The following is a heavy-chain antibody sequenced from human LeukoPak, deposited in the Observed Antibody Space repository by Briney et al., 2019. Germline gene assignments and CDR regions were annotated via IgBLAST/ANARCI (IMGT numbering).Heavy chain of an antibody. CDR2: ISGSGGST. CDR3: ARAPTATKGYFDY. J-gene: IGHJ4*02. D-gene: IGHD5-24*01. CDR1: GFTFSSYA. V-gene: IGHV3-23*01. Sequence: GGSLRLSCAASGFTFSSYAMSWVRQAPGKGLEWVSAISGSGGSTYYADSVKGRFTISRDNAKNSLYLQMNSLRAEDTAVYYCARAPTATKGYFDYWGQGTLVTVSS.